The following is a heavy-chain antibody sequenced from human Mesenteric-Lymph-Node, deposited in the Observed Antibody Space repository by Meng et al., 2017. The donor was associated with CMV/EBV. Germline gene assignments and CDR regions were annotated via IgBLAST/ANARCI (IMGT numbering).Heavy chain of an antibody. CDR3: ARTNNWGFDY. V-gene: IGHV1-3*04. CDR1: GYTFSSYA. J-gene: IGHJ4*02. Sequence: QVQLVQSGAEVKKPGASVKVSCKASGYTFSSYAMHWVRQAPGQRLEWMGWINIVEDKTKTSQNFQDRVTLTRDTSANTAYMELSSLRSDDTAVYYCARTNNWGFDYWGQGTLVTVSS. CDR2: INIVEDKT. D-gene: IGHD3-16*01.